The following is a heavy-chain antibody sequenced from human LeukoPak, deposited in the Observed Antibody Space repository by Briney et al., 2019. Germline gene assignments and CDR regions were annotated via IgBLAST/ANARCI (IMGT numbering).Heavy chain of an antibody. D-gene: IGHD3-9*01. V-gene: IGHV3-23*01. Sequence: PGGSLRLSCASSGFTFSIYATSWVRQAPGKGLEWVSAISGSSGSTYYADYVKGRITISRDNAKNTLYLQMNSLRAEDTAVYYCAKDRRYFVCWFDPWGQGTLVTVSS. CDR2: ISGSSGST. CDR3: AKDRRYFVCWFDP. J-gene: IGHJ5*02. CDR1: GFTFSIYA.